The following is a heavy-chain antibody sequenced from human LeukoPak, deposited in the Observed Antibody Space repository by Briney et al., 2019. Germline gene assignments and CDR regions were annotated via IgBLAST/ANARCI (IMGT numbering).Heavy chain of an antibody. V-gene: IGHV3-30*02. CDR3: AKGEGGYRYEIFDY. D-gene: IGHD5-18*01. Sequence: GGTLRLSCAASGFTFSSYGMHWVRQAPGKGLEWVAFIRYDGNNKYYADSVKGRFTISRDNSKNTLYLQSNSLRAEDTAVYYCAKGEGGYRYEIFDYWGQGTLVTVSS. J-gene: IGHJ4*02. CDR2: IRYDGNNK. CDR1: GFTFSSYG.